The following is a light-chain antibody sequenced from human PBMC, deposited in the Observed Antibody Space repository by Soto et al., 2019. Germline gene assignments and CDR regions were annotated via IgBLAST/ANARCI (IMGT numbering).Light chain of an antibody. CDR2: NNN. Sequence: QSVLTQPPSASGTPGQRVTISCSGSRSNIGNNAVSWYQQLPGTAPKLLIYNNNQRPSGVPDRFSGSKSGTSASLAISGLQSEDEADYYYAAWDDSLNARGVFGGGTQLTVL. J-gene: IGLJ3*02. CDR3: AAWDDSLNARGV. CDR1: RSNIGNNA. V-gene: IGLV1-44*01.